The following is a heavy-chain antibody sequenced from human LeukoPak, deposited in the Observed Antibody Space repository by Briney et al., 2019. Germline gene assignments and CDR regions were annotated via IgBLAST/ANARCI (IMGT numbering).Heavy chain of an antibody. CDR1: GGTFSSYA. Sequence: GSSVKVSCKASGGTFSSYAISWVRQAPGQGLEWMGRIIPIFGTANYAQKFQGRVTITTDESTSTAYVELSSLRSEDTAVYYCATSHQDYDFWSGYFYWGQGTLVTVSS. CDR2: IIPIFGTA. D-gene: IGHD3-3*01. CDR3: ATSHQDYDFWSGYFY. V-gene: IGHV1-69*05. J-gene: IGHJ4*02.